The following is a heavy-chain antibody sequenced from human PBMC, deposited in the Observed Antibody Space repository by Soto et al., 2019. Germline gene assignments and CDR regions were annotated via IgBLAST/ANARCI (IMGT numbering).Heavy chain of an antibody. CDR3: AKSITMVRGAIILNYYYYYGMDV. J-gene: IGHJ6*02. D-gene: IGHD3-10*01. CDR2: ISGSGGST. Sequence: GGSLRLSCAASGFTFSSYAMSWVRQAPGKGLEWVSAISGSGGSTYYADSVKGRFTISRDNSKNTLYLQMNSLRAEDTAVYYCAKSITMVRGAIILNYYYYYGMDVWGQGTTVIVSS. V-gene: IGHV3-23*01. CDR1: GFTFSSYA.